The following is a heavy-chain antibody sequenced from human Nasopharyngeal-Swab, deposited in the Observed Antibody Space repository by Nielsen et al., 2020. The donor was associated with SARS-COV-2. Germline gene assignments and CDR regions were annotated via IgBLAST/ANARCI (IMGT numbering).Heavy chain of an antibody. CDR3: ARDGYSSSSVYYYYYYGMDV. CDR2: INPSGGST. D-gene: IGHD6-6*01. Sequence: WVRQAPGQGLEWMGIINPSGGSTSYAQKFQGRVTMTRDTSTSTVYMELRSLRSDDTAVYYCARDGYSSSSVYYYYYYGMDVWGQGTTVTVSS. V-gene: IGHV1-46*01. J-gene: IGHJ6*02.